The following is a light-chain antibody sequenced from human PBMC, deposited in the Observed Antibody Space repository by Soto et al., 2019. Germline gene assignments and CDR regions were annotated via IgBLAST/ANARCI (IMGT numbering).Light chain of an antibody. CDR3: ASYTTTSTRV. Sequence: QSALTQPASVSGSPGQSIAISCTGTSRDVGAYDYVSWYQQHPDKAPKLMIGEDSYRPSGVSDRFSGSKSVNTATLTISGFQAEDDADYYCASYTTTSTRVFGTGNKLTVL. CDR2: EDS. CDR1: SRDVGAYDY. J-gene: IGLJ1*01. V-gene: IGLV2-14*03.